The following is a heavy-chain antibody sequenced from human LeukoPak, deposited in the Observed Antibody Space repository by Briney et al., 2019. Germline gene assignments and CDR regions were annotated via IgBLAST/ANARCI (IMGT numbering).Heavy chain of an antibody. Sequence: GGSLRLSCAASEHHLSNAWMRWVPQAPGKGLEWVGRNKSKTNPGTTDYTAPVKGRFTISRDDSKNMLYLHMNSLKTEDTAMYYCTTNPRYWGHGTLFTVSS. J-gene: IGHJ4*01. V-gene: IGHV3-15*01. CDR3: TTNPRY. CDR1: EHHLSNAW. CDR2: NKSKTNPGTT.